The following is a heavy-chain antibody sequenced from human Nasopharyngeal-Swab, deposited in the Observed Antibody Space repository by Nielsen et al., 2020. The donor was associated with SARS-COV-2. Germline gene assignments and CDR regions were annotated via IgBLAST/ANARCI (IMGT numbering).Heavy chain of an antibody. J-gene: IGHJ3*02. CDR3: AGDRSIEADAFDI. D-gene: IGHD2-15*01. CDR2: TYYRSKWYN. CDR1: GDSVSSNSVA. V-gene: IGHV6-1*01. Sequence: SQTLSLTCAISGDSVSSNSVAWNWIRQSPSRGLEWLGRTYYRSKWYNDYAVSVKSRITINPDTSKNQFSLQLNSVTPEDTAVYYCAGDRSIEADAFDIWGQGTMVTVSS.